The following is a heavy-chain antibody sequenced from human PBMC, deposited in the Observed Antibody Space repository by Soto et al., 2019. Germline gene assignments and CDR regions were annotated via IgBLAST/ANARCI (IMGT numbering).Heavy chain of an antibody. CDR2: INHSGST. Sequence: QVQLQESGPGLVKPSQTLSLTCTVSGGSISSGDDYWSWIRQPPGKGLEWIGYINHSGSTYYNPSLKSRVTISIDTSENQFALKVRSVTAADTAVYYCARDPRFGSSSYNGDYWGQGTLVTVSS. J-gene: IGHJ4*02. D-gene: IGHD6-6*01. CDR1: GGSISSGDDY. V-gene: IGHV4-30-4*01. CDR3: ARDPRFGSSSYNGDY.